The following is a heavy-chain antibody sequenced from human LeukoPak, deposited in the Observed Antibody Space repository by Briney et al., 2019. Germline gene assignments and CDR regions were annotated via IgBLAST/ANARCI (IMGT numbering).Heavy chain of an antibody. D-gene: IGHD2-15*01. CDR1: GFTFSTCA. CDR3: VKDSAGNY. J-gene: IGHJ4*02. V-gene: IGHV3-23*01. Sequence: GGSLRLFCAASGFTFSTCAMNWVRQAPGKGLEWVSGISGSGISTYYADSVKGRFSISRDNSKNTLYLQKNSLRAEDTAVYYCVKDSAGNYRGQGTLVTVSS. CDR2: ISGSGIST.